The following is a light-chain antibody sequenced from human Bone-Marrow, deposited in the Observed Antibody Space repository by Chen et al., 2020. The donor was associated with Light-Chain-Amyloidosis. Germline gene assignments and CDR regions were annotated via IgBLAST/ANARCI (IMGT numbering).Light chain of an antibody. J-gene: IGLJ2*01. V-gene: IGLV3-25*03. CDR3: QSADSSGTDEVI. CDR1: DLPTKY. Sequence: SYELTQPPSVSVSPGQTASITCSGDDLPTKYAYWYQQKPGQAPVLVIHRDTERPSGISERLAGSSSGTTATLTISGVQAEDEADYHCQSADSSGTDEVIFGGGTKLTVL. CDR2: RDT.